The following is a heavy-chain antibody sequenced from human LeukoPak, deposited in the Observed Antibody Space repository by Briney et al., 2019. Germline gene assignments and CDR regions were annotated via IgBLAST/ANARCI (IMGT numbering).Heavy chain of an antibody. D-gene: IGHD3-22*01. J-gene: IGHJ4*02. CDR3: ARWSGYYYDMRDY. CDR1: GGSISTYY. Sequence: SETLSLTCTVSGGSISTYYWSWIRQPAGKGLEWIGRIYFSGDTNYNPSLKSRVTMSVDTSKNQFSLKLTSVSAADTAVYYCARWSGYYYDMRDYWGQGTLVTVSS. CDR2: IYFSGDT. V-gene: IGHV4-4*07.